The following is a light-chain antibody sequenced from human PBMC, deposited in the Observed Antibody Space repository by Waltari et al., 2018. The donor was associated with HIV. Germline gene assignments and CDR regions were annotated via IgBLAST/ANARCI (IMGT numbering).Light chain of an antibody. CDR3: QQYKRYST. J-gene: IGKJ1*01. CDR1: QSIRSW. CDR2: KAS. V-gene: IGKV1-5*03. Sequence: DIQMTQSPSTLSASVGDRVTITCRASQSIRSWVALYQQKPGKAPKLLIYKASTLESGVPSRFSGSEAVTEFTLTISSLQPDDFATYYCQQYKRYSTFGQGTKVEIK.